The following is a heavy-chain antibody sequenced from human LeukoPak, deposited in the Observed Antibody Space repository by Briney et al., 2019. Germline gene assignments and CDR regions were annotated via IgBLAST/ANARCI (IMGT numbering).Heavy chain of an antibody. CDR1: GGSMSTYY. D-gene: IGHD3-10*01. CDR2: IYYSGST. CDR3: ARVVYSGSWGYFDY. V-gene: IGHV4-59*01. Sequence: SETLSLTCTVSGGSMSTYYWSWIRQSPGKGLEWIGYIYYSGSTSYNPSLKSRLTISIDTSNTQFYLKLSSVTAADTAVYYCARVVYSGSWGYFDYWGQGILVTVSS. J-gene: IGHJ4*02.